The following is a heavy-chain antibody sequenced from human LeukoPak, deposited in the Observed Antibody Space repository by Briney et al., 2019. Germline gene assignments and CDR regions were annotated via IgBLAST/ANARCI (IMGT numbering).Heavy chain of an antibody. D-gene: IGHD5-12*01. Sequence: PSETLSLTCTVSGGSISSSYWSWIRRPPGKGLEWIGYIYYSGSTNYNPSLKSRVTMSVDTSKNQFSLKLSSVTAADTAVYYCARHSNSGYADWFDPWGQGTLVTVSS. J-gene: IGHJ5*02. V-gene: IGHV4-59*08. CDR2: IYYSGST. CDR1: GGSISSSY. CDR3: ARHSNSGYADWFDP.